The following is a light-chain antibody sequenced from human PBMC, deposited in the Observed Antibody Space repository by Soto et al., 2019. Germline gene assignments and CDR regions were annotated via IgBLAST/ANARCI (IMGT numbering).Light chain of an antibody. V-gene: IGKV1-39*01. CDR3: QQSYSTPT. CDR1: QSISSY. J-gene: IGKJ2*01. CDR2: AVS. Sequence: DIKMTQSPSSLSASVGDRVTITCRASQSISSYLKWYQQKPGKAPKLLIYAVSSLQSGGPSRFSGSXSXXXXXXTIXXLQXEDFDTYYCQQSYSTPTFGQGTKLEIK.